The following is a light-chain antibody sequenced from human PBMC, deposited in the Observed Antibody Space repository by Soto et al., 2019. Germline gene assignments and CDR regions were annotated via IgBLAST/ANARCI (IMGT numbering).Light chain of an antibody. CDR3: QQYKSWPPLT. Sequence: DIVMTQSPAILSVSLGERATLSCLASQSISDNLAWYQQRSGQAPRLRIYGASTRATGVPARFSGSGSGTEFTLTISSLQSDDFAIYYCQQYKSWPPLTFGGGTKVE. J-gene: IGKJ4*01. V-gene: IGKV3-15*01. CDR2: GAS. CDR1: QSISDN.